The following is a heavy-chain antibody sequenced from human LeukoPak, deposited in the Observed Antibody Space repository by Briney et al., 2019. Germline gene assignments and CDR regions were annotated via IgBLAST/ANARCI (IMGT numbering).Heavy chain of an antibody. CDR3: ARGYSSSWYFTYDYMDV. Sequence: ASVKVSCKASGGTFSSYAINWVRQATGQGLEWMGWMNPNSGNTGYAQKFQGRVTITRNTSTSTAYMELSSLRSEDTAVYYCARGYSSSWYFTYDYMDVWGEGTTVTVSS. J-gene: IGHJ6*03. D-gene: IGHD6-13*01. CDR1: GGTFSSYA. CDR2: MNPNSGNT. V-gene: IGHV1-8*03.